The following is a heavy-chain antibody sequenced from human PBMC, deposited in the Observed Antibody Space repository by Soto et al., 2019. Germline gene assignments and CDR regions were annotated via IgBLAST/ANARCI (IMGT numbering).Heavy chain of an antibody. CDR3: ARSVSGRGPYFDY. V-gene: IGHV4-30-2*01. D-gene: IGHD3-10*01. J-gene: IGHJ4*02. Sequence: SETLSLTCAVSGGSISSGGYSWSWIRQPPGKGLEWIGYIYHSGSTYYSPSLKSRVTISVDRSKNQFSLKLSSVTAADTAVYYCARSVSGRGPYFDYWGQGTLVTVSS. CDR2: IYHSGST. CDR1: GGSISSGGYS.